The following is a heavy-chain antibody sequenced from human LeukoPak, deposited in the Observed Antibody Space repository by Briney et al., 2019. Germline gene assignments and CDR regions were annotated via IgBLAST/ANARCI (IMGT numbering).Heavy chain of an antibody. CDR1: GFTFTTDS. CDR3: ARDGTVRRLSGYPDY. D-gene: IGHD6-25*01. CDR2: IDSTSGYI. V-gene: IGHV3-21*01. J-gene: IGHJ4*02. Sequence: GGSLRLSCAASGFTFTTDSMNWVRQAPGKGLEWVSSIDSTSGYIYYADSVKGRFTISRDNAKNSLYLQMDSLRAEDMAVYYCARDGTVRRLSGYPDYWGQGTLVTVSS.